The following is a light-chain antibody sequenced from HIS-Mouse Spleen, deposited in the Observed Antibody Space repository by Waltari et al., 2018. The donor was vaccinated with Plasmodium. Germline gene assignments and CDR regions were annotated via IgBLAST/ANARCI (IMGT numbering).Light chain of an antibody. CDR2: YYSDSDK. J-gene: IGLJ3*02. V-gene: IGLV5-37*01. Sequence: QPVLTQPPSSSASPGESARLTCTLPSDINVGSYKLYWYQQKPGSPPRYLLYYYSDSDKGQGSGVPSRYSESKDASANTGMLRISVLQYGDEADYCCRIWPSNASGVFGGGTKLTVL. CDR1: SDINVGSYK. CDR3: RIWPSNASGV.